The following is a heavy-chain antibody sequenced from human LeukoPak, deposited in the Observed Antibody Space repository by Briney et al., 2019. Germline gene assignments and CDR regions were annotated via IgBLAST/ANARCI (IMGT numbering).Heavy chain of an antibody. V-gene: IGHV3-33*06. Sequence: PGRSLRLSCAASGFTFSIYGMHRVRQAPGKGLEWVAVIWYDGSNKYYADSVKGRFTISRDNSKNMLYLQLNSLRADDTAVYYCAKDHDYGDPAYYFDYWGQGTLVTVSS. CDR2: IWYDGSNK. D-gene: IGHD4-17*01. CDR1: GFTFSIYG. J-gene: IGHJ4*02. CDR3: AKDHDYGDPAYYFDY.